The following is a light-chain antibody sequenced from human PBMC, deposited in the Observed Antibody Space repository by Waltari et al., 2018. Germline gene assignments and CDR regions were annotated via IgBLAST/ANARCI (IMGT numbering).Light chain of an antibody. CDR3: CSYAGSSTVK. J-gene: IGLJ2*01. V-gene: IGLV2-23*01. CDR2: ADS. Sequence: QSALTQPASVSGSPGQSITISCTGTSSDVGSYKLVSWYQQHPGKAPRVMIYADSNRPSGSADRFSGSKCGNTASLTLSGLQAEDEAAYYCCSYAGSSTVKFGEGTYLTVL. CDR1: SSDVGSYKL.